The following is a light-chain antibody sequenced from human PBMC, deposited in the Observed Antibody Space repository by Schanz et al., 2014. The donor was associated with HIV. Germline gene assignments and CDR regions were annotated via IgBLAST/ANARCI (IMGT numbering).Light chain of an antibody. Sequence: DIQMTQSPSSLSASVGDRVSITCRASQTISSYLHWYQQKPGKAPNLLIYAASSLQSGVPTRFSGSGSGTSFTLTISSLQSQDFATYFCQQGASPPFTFGPGTTVDIK. V-gene: IGKV1-39*01. CDR2: AAS. CDR1: QTISSY. CDR3: QQGASPPFT. J-gene: IGKJ3*01.